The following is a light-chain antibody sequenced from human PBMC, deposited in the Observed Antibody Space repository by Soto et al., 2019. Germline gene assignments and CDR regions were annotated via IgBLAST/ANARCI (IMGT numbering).Light chain of an antibody. CDR2: EVS. Sequence: DVVMTQTPLSLAVAPGQGSSISCDSIHSRLRITGETFLFWYLQKPGQSPQLMIYEVSTRVSGVPDRFSGSGSGTDFTLEISRVETDDVGIYYCMQSTQLPPTFGQGTRLEIK. V-gene: IGKV2D-29*02. CDR1: HSRLRITGETF. J-gene: IGKJ5*01. CDR3: MQSTQLPPT.